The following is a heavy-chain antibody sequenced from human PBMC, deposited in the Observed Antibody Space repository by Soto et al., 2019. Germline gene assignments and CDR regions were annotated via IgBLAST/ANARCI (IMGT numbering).Heavy chain of an antibody. V-gene: IGHV4-39*01. J-gene: IGHJ3*02. CDR1: GGSISSSSYY. D-gene: IGHD2-15*01. Sequence: ETLSLTCTFSGGSISSSSYYWGWIRQPPGKGLEWIGSIYYSGSTYYNPSLKSRVTISVDTSKNQFSLKLSSVAAADTAVYYCARDYCSGGSCLGDAFDIWSQGTMVTVSS. CDR2: IYYSGST. CDR3: ARDYCSGGSCLGDAFDI.